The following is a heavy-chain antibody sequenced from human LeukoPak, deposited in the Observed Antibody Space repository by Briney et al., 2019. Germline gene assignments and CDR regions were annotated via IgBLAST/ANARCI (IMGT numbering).Heavy chain of an antibody. CDR1: GYTFTRYG. CDR2: ISAYNGNT. D-gene: IGHD3-22*01. Sequence: ASVKVSCKASGYTFTRYGISWVRQAPGQGLEWMGWISAYNGNTNYAQELQGRVTMTTDTSTSTAYMELRSLRSDDTAVYYRARVTYYYDSSDPAWFDPWGQGTLVTVSS. V-gene: IGHV1-18*01. CDR3: ARVTYYYDSSDPAWFDP. J-gene: IGHJ5*02.